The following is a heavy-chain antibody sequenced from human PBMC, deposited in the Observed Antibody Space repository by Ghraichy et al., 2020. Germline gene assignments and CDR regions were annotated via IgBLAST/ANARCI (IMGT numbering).Heavy chain of an antibody. Sequence: SETLSLTCTVSGGSISSYYWSWIRQPPGKGLEWIGYIYTSGSTNYNPSLKSRVTISVDTSKNQFSLKLSSVTAADTAVYYCAREGEYGGYVGYWGQGTLVTVSS. J-gene: IGHJ4*02. CDR2: IYTSGST. CDR3: AREGEYGGYVGY. D-gene: IGHD5-12*01. V-gene: IGHV4-4*09. CDR1: GGSISSYY.